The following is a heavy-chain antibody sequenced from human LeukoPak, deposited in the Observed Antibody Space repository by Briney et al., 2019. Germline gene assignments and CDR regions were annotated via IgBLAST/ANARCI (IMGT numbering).Heavy chain of an antibody. V-gene: IGHV3-21*01. CDR1: GFTFSSYS. D-gene: IGHD3-22*01. CDR2: ISSSSSYI. Sequence: KPGGSLRLSCAASGFTFSSYSMNWVRQAPGKGLEWVSSISSSSSYIYYADSVKGRFTISRDNAKNSLYLQMNSLRAEDTAVYYCARCYDSSGYYTSRYYYGMDVWGQGTTVTVSS. J-gene: IGHJ6*02. CDR3: ARCYDSSGYYTSRYYYGMDV.